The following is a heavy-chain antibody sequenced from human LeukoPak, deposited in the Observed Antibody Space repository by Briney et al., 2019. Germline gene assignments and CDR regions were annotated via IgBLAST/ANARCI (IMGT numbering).Heavy chain of an antibody. V-gene: IGHV3-66*01. CDR3: ARGSSSWYPNRYFDY. Sequence: GGSLRLSCAASGFTVSSNYMSWVRQAPGKGLEWVSVIYSGGSTYYADSVKGRFTISRDNSKNTLYLQMNSLRAEDTAVYYCARGSSSWYPNRYFDYWGQGTLVTVSS. D-gene: IGHD6-13*01. J-gene: IGHJ4*02. CDR2: IYSGGST. CDR1: GFTVSSNY.